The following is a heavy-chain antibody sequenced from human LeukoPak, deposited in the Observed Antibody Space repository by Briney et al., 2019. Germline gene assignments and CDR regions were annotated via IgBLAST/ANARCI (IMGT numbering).Heavy chain of an antibody. CDR2: ISFDGNHK. V-gene: IGHV3-30*04. Sequence: TGGSLRLSCAASGFTFSSYAMHWVRQAPGKGLEWVAIISFDGNHKYFTDSVKGRFTISRDNAKNALDLQMNSLRPEDTAVYYCARRRSPGVQLDGFDIWGQGTMVTVSS. D-gene: IGHD6-6*01. CDR1: GFTFSSYA. CDR3: ARRRSPGVQLDGFDI. J-gene: IGHJ3*02.